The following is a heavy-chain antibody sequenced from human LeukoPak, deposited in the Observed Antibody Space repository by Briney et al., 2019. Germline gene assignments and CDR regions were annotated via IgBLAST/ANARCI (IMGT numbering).Heavy chain of an antibody. CDR3: ARDPPIYCGGDCYHP. CDR1: GFTFISYW. J-gene: IGHJ5*02. CDR2: IKQDGSEK. V-gene: IGHV3-7*01. Sequence: GSLRLSCAASGFTFISYWMSWVRQAPGKGLEWVANIKQDGSEKYYVDSVKGRFTISRDNAKNSVYLQMNSLRAEDTAVCYCARDPPIYCGGDCYHPWGQGTLVTVSS. D-gene: IGHD2-21*02.